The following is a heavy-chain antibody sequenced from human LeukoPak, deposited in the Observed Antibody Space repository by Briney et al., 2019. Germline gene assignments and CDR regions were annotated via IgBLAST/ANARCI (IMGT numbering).Heavy chain of an antibody. CDR3: ARAYCSSTSCYGMDV. V-gene: IGHV3-48*01. Sequence: GGSLRLSCAASGFTFSSYSMNWVRQAPGKGLEWVSYISSSSSTIYYADSVKGRFTISRDNAKNSLYLQMNSLRAEDTAVYYCARAYCSSTSCYGMDVWGQGTTVTVSS. J-gene: IGHJ6*02. CDR2: ISSSSSTI. D-gene: IGHD2-2*01. CDR1: GFTFSSYS.